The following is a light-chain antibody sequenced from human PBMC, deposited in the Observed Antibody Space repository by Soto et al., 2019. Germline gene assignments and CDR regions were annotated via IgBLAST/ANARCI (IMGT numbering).Light chain of an antibody. CDR2: GAS. J-gene: IGKJ1*01. CDR1: QSVSSN. CDR3: QQYNNWQGT. V-gene: IGKV3-15*01. Sequence: EIVMTQSPATLSVSPGERATLSCRASQSVSSNLAWYQQKPGQAPRLLIYGASTRATGIPARFSGGGSGTEFTLTISSLQSEDFAVYYCQQYNNWQGTFGQGTKVEIK.